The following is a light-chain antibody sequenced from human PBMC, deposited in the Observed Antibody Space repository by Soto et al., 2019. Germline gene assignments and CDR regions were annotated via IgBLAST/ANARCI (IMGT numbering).Light chain of an antibody. V-gene: IGKV2-30*01. Sequence: DVVMTQSPLSLPVTLGQPASISCRSSQSLVNSDGNTYLNWYQQRPGQSPRRLTYQVSNRDSGVPDRFSGSGSGTDFTLKTSRVEAEDVGVYYCMQGTHWPWTFGQGTKVDIK. J-gene: IGKJ1*01. CDR1: QSLVNSDGNTY. CDR2: QVS. CDR3: MQGTHWPWT.